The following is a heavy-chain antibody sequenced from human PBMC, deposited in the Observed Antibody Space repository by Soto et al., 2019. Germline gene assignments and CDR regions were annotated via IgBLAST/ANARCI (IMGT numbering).Heavy chain of an antibody. CDR2: VYFSGST. CDR3: ARDFFSPLCSGGSCYRFDP. Sequence: PSETLSLTCTISGGSISSYYWSWIRQTPGKGLEWIGYVYFSGSTNYNPSLKSRVLISIDTSKNQFSLKLSSVTAADTAVYYCARDFFSPLCSGGSCYRFDPWGQGTLVTVSS. CDR1: GGSISSYY. J-gene: IGHJ5*02. V-gene: IGHV4-59*12. D-gene: IGHD2-15*01.